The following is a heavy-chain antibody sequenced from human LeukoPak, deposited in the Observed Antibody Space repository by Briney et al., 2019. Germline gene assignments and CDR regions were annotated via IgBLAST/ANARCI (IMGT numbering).Heavy chain of an antibody. Sequence: GGSLRLSCAASGFTFSNVWMSWVRQAPGKGLEWVGRIKSKADGRTTDYAAPVKGRFTISRDDSKNTLYLQMNSLKTEDTAVYFCTTPGTYYDILTGYPLTRFWGQGTLVTVSS. V-gene: IGHV3-15*01. CDR2: IKSKADGRTT. D-gene: IGHD3-9*01. CDR1: GFTFSNVW. CDR3: TTPGTYYDILTGYPLTRF. J-gene: IGHJ4*02.